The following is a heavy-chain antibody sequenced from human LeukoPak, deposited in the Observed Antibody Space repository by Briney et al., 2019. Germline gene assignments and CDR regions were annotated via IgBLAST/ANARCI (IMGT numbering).Heavy chain of an antibody. CDR3: PKNGDPPTLPLDN. CDR1: GFTFNSYG. D-gene: IGHD2-8*01. J-gene: IGHJ4*02. V-gene: IGHV3-33*06. CDR2: IWYDGSNK. Sequence: GRSLRLSCAASGFTFNSYGMHWVRQAPGKGLEWVAVIWYDGSNKYYADSVKGRFTISRDNSKNTLYLQMNSLRAEDTAVYYWPKNGDPPTLPLDNWGRGTLFTVSS.